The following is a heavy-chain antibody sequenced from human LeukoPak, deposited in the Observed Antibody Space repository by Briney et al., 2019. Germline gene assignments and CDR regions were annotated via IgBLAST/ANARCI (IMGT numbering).Heavy chain of an antibody. J-gene: IGHJ4*02. CDR1: GGSISSSNW. V-gene: IGHV4-4*02. D-gene: IGHD3-22*01. Sequence: PSETLSLTCAVSGGSISSSNWWRWVRQPPGKGLEWIGEIYHSGSTNYNPSLKSRVTISVDKSKNQFSLKLSSVTAADTAVYYCATRGYYDSSGYLIKWGQGTLVTVSS. CDR2: IYHSGST. CDR3: ATRGYYDSSGYLIK.